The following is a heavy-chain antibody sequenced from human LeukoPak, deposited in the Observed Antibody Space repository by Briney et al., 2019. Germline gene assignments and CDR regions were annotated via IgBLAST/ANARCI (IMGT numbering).Heavy chain of an antibody. CDR2: ISGSGVNT. Sequence: GGSLRLSCAASGFTFSDHYMDWVRQAPGKGLEWVSGISGSGVNTYYADSVKGRFTISRDNSKNTLYVQMNSLRAEDTAVYYCAAHSSGYLGWFDPWGQGTLVTVSS. CDR3: AAHSSGYLGWFDP. CDR1: GFTFSDHY. D-gene: IGHD3-22*01. V-gene: IGHV3-66*01. J-gene: IGHJ5*02.